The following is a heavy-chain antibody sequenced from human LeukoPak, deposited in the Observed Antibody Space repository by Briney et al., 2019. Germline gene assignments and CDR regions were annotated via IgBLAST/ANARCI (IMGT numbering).Heavy chain of an antibody. CDR2: INHSGST. J-gene: IGHJ5*02. CDR1: GGSFSGYY. Sequence: SETLSLTCAVYGGSFSGYYWSGIRQPPGKGREWRGEINHSGSTNYNPSLQSRVTISVDTSKNEFPLKPSSVTAADTAVYYFARAASPIYRSGATCSFHPWGQGTLATASS. CDR3: ARAASPIYRSGATCSFHP. D-gene: IGHD2-15*01. V-gene: IGHV4-34*01.